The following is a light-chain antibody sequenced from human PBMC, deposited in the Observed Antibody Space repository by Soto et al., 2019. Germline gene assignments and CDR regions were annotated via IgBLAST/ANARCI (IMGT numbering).Light chain of an antibody. CDR1: SSDVGGYNY. J-gene: IGLJ1*01. CDR3: NSDTSSITYV. CDR2: DVR. V-gene: IGLV2-14*01. Sequence: QSALTQPASVSGSPGQSITISCTGTSSDVGGYNYVSWFQQHPGKAPKLMIYDVRNRPSGISNRFSGSKSGNTASLTISGLQAEDEADYYCNSDTSSITYVFGTGTKLTVL.